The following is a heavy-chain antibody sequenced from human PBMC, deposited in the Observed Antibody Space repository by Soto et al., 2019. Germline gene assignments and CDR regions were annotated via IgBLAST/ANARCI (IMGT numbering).Heavy chain of an antibody. CDR1: GFTFSWYW. CDR3: AREGVGGNFDY. Sequence: EVQLVESGGGLVQPGGSLRLSCAASGFTFSWYWMHWVRQAPGKGLVWVSRINSDGSSTSYADSVKGRFTISRDYAKNTLYLQMNSLRAEDTAMYYCAREGVGGNFDYWGQGTLVTVSS. V-gene: IGHV3-74*01. CDR2: INSDGSST. D-gene: IGHD1-26*01. J-gene: IGHJ4*02.